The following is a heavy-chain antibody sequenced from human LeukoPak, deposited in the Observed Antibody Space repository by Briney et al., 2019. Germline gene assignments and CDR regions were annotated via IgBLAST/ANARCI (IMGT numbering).Heavy chain of an antibody. CDR3: AKDYSDSRVADVFFEY. CDR1: GLTFSDYA. CDR2: ITSGFTP. J-gene: IGHJ4*02. Sequence: PGGSLRLSCAASGLTFSDYAMSWFRQAPGKGREWGSGITSGFTPHYADSVKGRFTISRDNSKNMFHLQLNSLRAGDTAVYYCAKDYSDSRVADVFFEYWGQGTLVTVSS. V-gene: IGHV3-23*01. D-gene: IGHD2-15*01.